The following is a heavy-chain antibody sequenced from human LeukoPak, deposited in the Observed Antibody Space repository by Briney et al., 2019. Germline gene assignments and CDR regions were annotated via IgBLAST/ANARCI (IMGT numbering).Heavy chain of an antibody. CDR1: GFTLSSYA. CDR2: ISYDGSNK. CDR3: ARDKGGEHFDY. J-gene: IGHJ4*02. Sequence: GGSLRLSCAASGFTLSSYAMHWVRQAPGKGLEWVAVISYDGSNKYYADSVKGRFTISRDNSKNTLYLQMNSLRAEDTAVYYCARDKGGEHFDYWGQGILVTVST. V-gene: IGHV3-30-3*01. D-gene: IGHD7-27*01.